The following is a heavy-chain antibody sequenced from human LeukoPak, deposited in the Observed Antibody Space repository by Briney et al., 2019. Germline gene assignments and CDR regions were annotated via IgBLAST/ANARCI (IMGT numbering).Heavy chain of an antibody. CDR1: GFTFNDYT. D-gene: IGHD6-19*01. V-gene: IGHV3-21*01. CDR2: ITGDCNYI. Sequence: GGSRRLSCAASGFTFNDYTMTWVRQAPGKGLEWVSSITGDCNYIFYADSVKGRFTISRDNAQNSLFLELNSLRGEDTAVYYCVKGIAVAGYYFDYWGQGTLVTVSS. CDR3: VKGIAVAGYYFDY. J-gene: IGHJ4*02.